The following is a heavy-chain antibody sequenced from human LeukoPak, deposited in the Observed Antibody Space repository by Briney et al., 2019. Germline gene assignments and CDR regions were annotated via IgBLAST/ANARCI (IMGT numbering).Heavy chain of an antibody. CDR3: ATVVMTTPFEFDY. V-gene: IGHV1-24*01. CDR2: FDPEDGET. Sequence: ASVKVSCKVSGYTLTELPMHWVRQAPGKGLEWMGGFDPEDGETIYAQKFQGRVTMTEDTSTDTAYMELSSLRSEDTAVYYCATVVMTTPFEFDYWGQGTLVTVSS. CDR1: GYTLTELP. J-gene: IGHJ4*02. D-gene: IGHD4-11*01.